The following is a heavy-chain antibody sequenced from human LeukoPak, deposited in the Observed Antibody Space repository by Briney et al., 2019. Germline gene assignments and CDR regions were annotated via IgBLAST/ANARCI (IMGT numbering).Heavy chain of an antibody. CDR3: ARQLGYCSAGTCYFDS. J-gene: IGHJ4*02. CDR1: GFTFSSYA. V-gene: IGHV3-23*01. D-gene: IGHD2-15*01. Sequence: GGSLRLSCAASGFTFSSYAMSWVRQAPGKGLEWVSAISGSGGSTYYADSVKGRLTMSRDDAKNTVYLQMDNLGAEDTAMYFCARQLGYCSAGTCYFDSWGQGSLVAVSS. CDR2: ISGSGGST.